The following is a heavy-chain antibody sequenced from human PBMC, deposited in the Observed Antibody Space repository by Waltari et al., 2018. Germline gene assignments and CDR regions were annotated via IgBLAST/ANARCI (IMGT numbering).Heavy chain of an antibody. Sequence: EGQLVESGGGLVKPGGSLRLSCEASGFTFGSHNMHWVRQAPGKGLEWVSSISASSVYIYYADSVKGRFTISRDNAKNSLYLEMKSLGADDTAVYYCARGDLGYCSTARCFDFDSWGQGTLVTVSS. V-gene: IGHV3-21*02. J-gene: IGHJ4*02. CDR2: ISASSVYI. CDR3: ARGDLGYCSTARCFDFDS. CDR1: GFTFGSHN. D-gene: IGHD2-2*01.